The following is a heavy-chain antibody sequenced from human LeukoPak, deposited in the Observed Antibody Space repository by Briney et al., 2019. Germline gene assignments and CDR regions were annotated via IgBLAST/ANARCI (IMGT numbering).Heavy chain of an antibody. D-gene: IGHD3-10*01. V-gene: IGHV4-34*01. CDR1: GGSSSGYY. Sequence: SETLSLTCAVYGGSSSGYYWSWIRQPPGKGLEWIGEINHSGSTNYNPSLKRRVIISVDTSKNQFSLKLSSVTAADTAAYYCARRFTNYYCYYMDVWGKGTTVTVSS. J-gene: IGHJ6*03. CDR2: INHSGST. CDR3: ARRFTNYYCYYMDV.